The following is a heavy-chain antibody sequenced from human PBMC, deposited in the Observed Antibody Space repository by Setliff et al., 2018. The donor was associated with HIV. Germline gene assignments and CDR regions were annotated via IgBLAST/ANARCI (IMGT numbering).Heavy chain of an antibody. V-gene: IGHV4-61*09. CDR3: VRGAATRYYDYIWGSYRYSSVLDS. J-gene: IGHJ5*01. Sequence: SETLSLTCTVSGGSISIGNYFWSWIRQPAGKGLEWIGHVYSNGTTNFNASLKSRVIISRDTYKNHFSLTLSSVTAADTAVYHCVRGAATRYYDYIWGSYRYSSVLDSWGQGVLVTVSS. D-gene: IGHD3-16*02. CDR2: VYSNGTT. CDR1: GGSISIGNYF.